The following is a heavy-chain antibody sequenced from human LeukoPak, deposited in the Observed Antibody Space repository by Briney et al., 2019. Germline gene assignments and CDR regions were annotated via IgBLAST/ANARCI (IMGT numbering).Heavy chain of an antibody. D-gene: IGHD3-10*01. CDR2: IKDDEGEK. Sequence: GGSLRLSCAASRFSFSKYWMGWVRQAPGKGLEWVASIKDDEGEKYYVDSVKGRFTISRDNTKNSLFLQMNNLRAEDTAVYYCARDTFGGFDYWGQGTLVNVSS. CDR1: RFSFSKYW. V-gene: IGHV3-7*01. J-gene: IGHJ4*02. CDR3: ARDTFGGFDY.